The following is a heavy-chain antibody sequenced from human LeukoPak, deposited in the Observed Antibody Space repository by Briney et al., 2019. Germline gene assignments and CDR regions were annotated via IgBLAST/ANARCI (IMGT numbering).Heavy chain of an antibody. CDR1: GFTFSNAW. D-gene: IGHD6-19*01. Sequence: GGSLRLSCAASGFTFSNAWMNWVRQAPGKGLEWVSVIYSGGSTYYADSVKGRFTISRDNSKNTLYLQMNSLRAEDTAVYYCARDLGSGWYGPPRFDYWGQGTLVTVSS. V-gene: IGHV3-53*01. CDR2: IYSGGST. J-gene: IGHJ4*02. CDR3: ARDLGSGWYGPPRFDY.